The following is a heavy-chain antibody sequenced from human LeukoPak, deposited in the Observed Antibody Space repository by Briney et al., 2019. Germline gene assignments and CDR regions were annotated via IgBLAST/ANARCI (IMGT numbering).Heavy chain of an antibody. Sequence: GRSLRLSCAASGFTFDDYAMHWVRQAPGKGLEWVSVIYSGGSTYYADSVKGRFTISRDNSKNMVYLQMNSLRAEDTAVYYCARGSYYDSSGYYWGQGTLVTVSS. CDR3: ARGSYYDSSGYY. D-gene: IGHD3-22*01. J-gene: IGHJ4*02. CDR1: GFTFDDYA. CDR2: IYSGGST. V-gene: IGHV3-53*01.